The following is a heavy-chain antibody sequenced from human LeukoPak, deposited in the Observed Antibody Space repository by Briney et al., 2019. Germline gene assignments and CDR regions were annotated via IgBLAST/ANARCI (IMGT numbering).Heavy chain of an antibody. CDR3: ARDSVFATNWFDP. V-gene: IGHV4-59*01. J-gene: IGHJ5*02. CDR1: GXSISSSY. CDR2: ISYSGST. Sequence: SETLSLTCTVSGXSISSSYWNWIPQPPGKGLEWIGYISYSGSTNYNPSLQSRVTISIDTSKNHFSLKLRSVTAADTAVYFCARDSVFATNWFDPWGQGTLVTVSS. D-gene: IGHD2-15*01.